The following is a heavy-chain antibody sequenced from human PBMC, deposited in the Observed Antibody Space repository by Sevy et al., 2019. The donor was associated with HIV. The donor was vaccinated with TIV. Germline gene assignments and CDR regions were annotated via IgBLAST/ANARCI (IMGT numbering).Heavy chain of an antibody. J-gene: IGHJ5*02. CDR2: FRSRPNNYAT. D-gene: IGHD2-21*01. V-gene: IGHV3-73*01. CDR1: GFTFLGST. CDR3: ARERIAIDRGSVRDWFDP. Sequence: GGSLRLSCAASGFTFLGSTVHWVRQASGKGLEWVGLFRSRPNNYATAYSESVKGRFTISRDDSKNTAFLQMNSLKTEDTAVYYCARERIAIDRGSVRDWFDPWGQGTLVTVSS.